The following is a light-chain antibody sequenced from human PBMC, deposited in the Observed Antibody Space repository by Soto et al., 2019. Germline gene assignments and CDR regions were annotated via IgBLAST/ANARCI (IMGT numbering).Light chain of an antibody. V-gene: IGKV3-15*01. CDR3: QQYNNGPPYT. CDR1: QSVSSK. Sequence: EIVMTQSPATLSVSAGERATLSCRASQSVSSKLAWYQQKPGQAPRLLIYGASTRATGIQARFSGSGSGIEFTLTISSLQSEDFAVYYCQQYNNGPPYTFGQGTKLEIK. CDR2: GAS. J-gene: IGKJ2*01.